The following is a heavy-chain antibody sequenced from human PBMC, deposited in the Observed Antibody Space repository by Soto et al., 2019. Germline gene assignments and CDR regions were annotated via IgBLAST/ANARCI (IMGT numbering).Heavy chain of an antibody. V-gene: IGHV4-31*03. CDR1: GGSIISGGYY. CDR3: ASYSVPKRVRFDP. J-gene: IGHJ5*02. Sequence: KSSETLSLTCTVSGGSIISGGYYWSWIRQHPGKGLEWIGYIYYSGSTYYNPSLKSRVTISVDTSKNQFSLKLSSVTAADTAVYYCASYSVPKRVRFDPWGQGTLVTVSS. D-gene: IGHD2-21*01. CDR2: IYYSGST.